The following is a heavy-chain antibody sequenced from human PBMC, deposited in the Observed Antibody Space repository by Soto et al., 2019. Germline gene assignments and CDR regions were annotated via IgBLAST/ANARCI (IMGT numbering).Heavy chain of an antibody. D-gene: IGHD3-10*01. J-gene: IGHJ6*03. Sequence: GASVKVSCKASGYTFTSYDINWVRQATGQGLEWMGWMNPNSGNTGYAQKFQGRVTMTRNTSISTAYMELSSLRSEDTAVYYCARNTPTTMVRGVLPYYYYYYMDVWGKGTTVTVSS. V-gene: IGHV1-8*01. CDR3: ARNTPTTMVRGVLPYYYYYYMDV. CDR1: GYTFTSYD. CDR2: MNPNSGNT.